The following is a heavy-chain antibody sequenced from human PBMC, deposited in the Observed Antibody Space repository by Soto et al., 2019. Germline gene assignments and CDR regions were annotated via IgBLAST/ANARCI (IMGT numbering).Heavy chain of an antibody. CDR1: GYSFTSYW. D-gene: IGHD6-13*01. V-gene: IGHV5-51*01. CDR3: ERLGSGGIPGIAAAGYYFDY. J-gene: IGHJ4*02. CDR2: IYPGDSDT. Sequence: GSLKLCCKGSGYSFTSYWIGWVRQMPGKGLEWMGIIYPGDSDTRYSPSFQGQVTISADKSISTAYLQWSSLKASDTAMYYCERLGSGGIPGIAAAGYYFDYWGKGPLVTVSS.